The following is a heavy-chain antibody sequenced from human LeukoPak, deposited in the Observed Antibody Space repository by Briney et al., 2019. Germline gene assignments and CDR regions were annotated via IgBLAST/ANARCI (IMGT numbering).Heavy chain of an antibody. CDR3: ARYTGSYRGYYYYGMDV. D-gene: IGHD1-26*01. J-gene: IGHJ6*02. CDR1: GDSVSSNSAA. V-gene: IGHV6-1*01. CDR2: TYYRSKWYN. Sequence: SQTLSLTCAISGDSVSSNSAAWNWIRQSPSRGLEWLGRTYYRSKWYNDYAVSVKSRITINPDTSKDQFSLQLNSVTPEDTAVYYCARYTGSYRGYYYYGMDVWAKGPRSPSP.